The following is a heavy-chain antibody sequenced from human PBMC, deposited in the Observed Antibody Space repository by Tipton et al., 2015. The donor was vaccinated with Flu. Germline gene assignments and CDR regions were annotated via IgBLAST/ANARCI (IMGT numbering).Heavy chain of an antibody. D-gene: IGHD3-3*01. CDR1: GGSFSGYH. CDR3: AANRGDFWSGYYRPRGYYYGMDV. CDR2: INHSGST. J-gene: IGHJ6*02. V-gene: IGHV4-34*01. Sequence: TLSLTCAVYGGSFSGYHWSWIRQPPGKGLEWIGEINHSGSTNYNPSLKSRVTISVDTSKNQFSLKLSSVTAADTAVYYCAANRGDFWSGYYRPRGYYYGMDVWGQGTSVTVSS.